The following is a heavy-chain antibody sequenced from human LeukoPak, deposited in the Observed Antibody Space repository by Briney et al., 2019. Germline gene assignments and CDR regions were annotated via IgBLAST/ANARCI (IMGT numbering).Heavy chain of an antibody. Sequence: GGSLRLSCAASGFTFSTYSMNWVRQAPGKGLEWVSFISTSSSYIYYADSVKGRFTISRDNSKNSLYLQMNSLRAEDTAVYYCARERWGLAFDYWGQGTLVTVSS. D-gene: IGHD3-16*01. V-gene: IGHV3-21*01. J-gene: IGHJ4*02. CDR1: GFTFSTYS. CDR2: ISTSSSYI. CDR3: ARERWGLAFDY.